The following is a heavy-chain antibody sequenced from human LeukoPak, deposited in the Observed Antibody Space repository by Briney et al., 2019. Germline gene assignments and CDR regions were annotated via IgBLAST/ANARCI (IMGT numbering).Heavy chain of an antibody. D-gene: IGHD6-6*01. CDR1: GFTFSDYY. Sequence: GGSLRLSCAASGFTFSDYYMSWIRQAPGKGLEWVSYISSSGSTIYYADSVKGRFTISRDNAKNSLYLQMNSLRAEDTAVYYCARDRAAYSSSSAFDIWGQGTMVTVSS. J-gene: IGHJ3*02. V-gene: IGHV3-11*04. CDR2: ISSSGSTI. CDR3: ARDRAAYSSSSAFDI.